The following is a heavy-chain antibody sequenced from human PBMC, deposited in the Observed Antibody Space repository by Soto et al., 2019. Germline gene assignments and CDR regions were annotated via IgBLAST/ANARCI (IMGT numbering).Heavy chain of an antibody. CDR1: GGPISGGGSS. J-gene: IGHJ4*02. V-gene: IGHV4-30-2*01. CDR2: IYHSGST. CDR3: ARVPDY. D-gene: IGHD2-2*01. Sequence: QLQLQESGSGLVKPSQTLSLTCPASGGPISGGGSSWGGIRQPPGKGLEWIGYIYHSGSTYYNPSLKSRVTISVDRSKNQFSLKLSSVTAADTAVYYCARVPDYWGQGTLVTVSS.